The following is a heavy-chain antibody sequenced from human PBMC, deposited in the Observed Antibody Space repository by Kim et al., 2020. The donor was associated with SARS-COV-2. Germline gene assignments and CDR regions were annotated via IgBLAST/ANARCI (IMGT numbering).Heavy chain of an antibody. V-gene: IGHV1-3*01. D-gene: IGHD6-13*01. CDR1: GYTFTSYA. J-gene: IGHJ6*02. CDR3: ARGRSSSWYLGYYYYGMDV. Sequence: ASVKVSCKASGYTFTSYAMHWVRQAPGQRLEWMGWINAGNGNTKYSQKFQGRVTITRDTSASTAYMELSSLRSEDTAVYYCARGRSSSWYLGYYYYGMDVWGQGTTVTVSS. CDR2: INAGNGNT.